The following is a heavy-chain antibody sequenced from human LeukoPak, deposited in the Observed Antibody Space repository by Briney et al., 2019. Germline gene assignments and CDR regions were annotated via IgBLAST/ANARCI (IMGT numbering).Heavy chain of an antibody. CDR2: IYYSGST. J-gene: IGHJ5*02. CDR1: GGSISSSSYY. CDR3: ARHVSFSSVWYLNNWFDP. D-gene: IGHD6-19*01. Sequence: SETLSLTCTVSGGSISSSSYYWGWIRQPPGKGLEWIGSIYYSGSTYYNPSLKSRVTISVDTSKNQFSLKLSSVTAADTAVYYCARHVSFSSVWYLNNWFDPWGQGTLVTVSS. V-gene: IGHV4-39*01.